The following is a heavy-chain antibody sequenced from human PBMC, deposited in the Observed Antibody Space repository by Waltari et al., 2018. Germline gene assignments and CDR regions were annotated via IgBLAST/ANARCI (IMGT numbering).Heavy chain of an antibody. D-gene: IGHD5-12*01. CDR2: ISYDGSNK. J-gene: IGHJ4*02. Sequence: QVQLVESGGGVVQPGRSLRLSCAASGFTFSSYAMHWVRQAPGKGLEWVAVISYDGSNKYYADSVKGRFTISRDNSKNTLYLQMNSLRAEDTAVYYCAREVGYDYDYWGQGTLVTVSS. CDR3: AREVGYDYDY. CDR1: GFTFSSYA. V-gene: IGHV3-30-3*01.